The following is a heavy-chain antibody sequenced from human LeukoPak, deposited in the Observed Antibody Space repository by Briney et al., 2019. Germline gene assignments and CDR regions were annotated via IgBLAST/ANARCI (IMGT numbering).Heavy chain of an antibody. V-gene: IGHV4-4*07. CDR3: AREFSGTSIAARVFDS. Sequence: SETLSLTCTVSGGSITSYYWSYIRQPAGKGLEWFGRIHTSGSTNYNPSLKSRVTMSVDTSKNQFSLKLSSVTAADTAIYYCAREFSGTSIAARVFDSWGQGTLVTVSS. D-gene: IGHD6-6*01. CDR2: IHTSGST. J-gene: IGHJ4*02. CDR1: GGSITSYY.